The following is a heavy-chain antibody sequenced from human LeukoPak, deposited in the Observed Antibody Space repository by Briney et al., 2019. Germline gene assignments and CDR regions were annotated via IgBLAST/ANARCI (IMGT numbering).Heavy chain of an antibody. CDR3: ASTGGRLYYDSSGYYSGN. CDR2: ISAYNGNT. Sequence: GASVKVSCKASGYTFTSYGISWVRQAPGQGLEWVGWISAYNGNTNYAQKLQGRVTMTTDTSTSTAYMELRSLRSDDTAVYYCASTGGRLYYDSSGYYSGNWGQGTLVTVSS. CDR1: GYTFTSYG. J-gene: IGHJ4*02. V-gene: IGHV1-18*01. D-gene: IGHD3-22*01.